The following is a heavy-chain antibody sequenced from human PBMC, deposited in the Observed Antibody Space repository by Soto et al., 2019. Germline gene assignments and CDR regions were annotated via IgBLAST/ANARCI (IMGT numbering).Heavy chain of an antibody. J-gene: IGHJ4*02. V-gene: IGHV4-59*01. CDR3: ARWTYCGGDCYWLDC. CDR1: GGSISGSY. CDR2: IYYSGSA. Sequence: SETLSLTCTISGGSISGSYWGWIRQPPGKGLEWIGNIYYSGSANYDPSLRSRVTISLNTSKNQFSLNLNSVTAADTAIYYCARWTYCGGDCYWLDCWGQGTLVTVSS. D-gene: IGHD2-21*02.